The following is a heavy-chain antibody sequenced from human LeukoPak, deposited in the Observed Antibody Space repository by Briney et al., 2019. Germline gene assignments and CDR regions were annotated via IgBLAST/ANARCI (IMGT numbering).Heavy chain of an antibody. CDR2: IIPIFGTP. D-gene: IGHD2-2*01. V-gene: IGHV1-69*13. J-gene: IGHJ6*03. CDR1: GSTFSSYA. Sequence: SVKVSCKASGSTFSSYAISWVRQAPGKGLDWMGWIIPIFGTPNYAQKFQGRVTITADESTSTAYMELSSLRSEDTAVYYCASRAPDIVVVPAAIIDYYYYMDVWGKGTTVTVSS. CDR3: ASRAPDIVVVPAAIIDYYYYMDV.